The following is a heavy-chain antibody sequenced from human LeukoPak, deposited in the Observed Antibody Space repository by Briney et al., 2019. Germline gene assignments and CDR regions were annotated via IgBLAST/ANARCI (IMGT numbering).Heavy chain of an antibody. V-gene: IGHV3-30*04. D-gene: IGHD3-10*01. J-gene: IGHJ4*02. CDR3: ARDVRYYGSGTYYNVDYFDY. Sequence: GRSLRLSCAASGFTFSSYAMHWVRQAPGKGLERVAVISYDGSNKYYADSVKGRFTISRDNSQNTLYLQMNSLRAGDTAVYYCARDVRYYGSGTYYNVDYFDYWGQGTLVTVSS. CDR1: GFTFSSYA. CDR2: ISYDGSNK.